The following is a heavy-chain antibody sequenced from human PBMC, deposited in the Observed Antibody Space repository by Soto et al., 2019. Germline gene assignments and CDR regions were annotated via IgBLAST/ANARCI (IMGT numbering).Heavy chain of an antibody. V-gene: IGHV3-66*01. CDR2: IYSGGST. CDR1: GLTVSSNY. D-gene: IGHD3-10*01. J-gene: IGHJ4*02. CDR3: VRAFYYYGSGTMGGYFDY. Sequence: EVQLVESGGGLVQPGGSLRLSCAVSGLTVSSNYMSWVRQAPGKGLEWVSVIYSGGSTNNAESVNGRFTISRDNSKNTLYVQINSLRADYTAVYYCVRAFYYYGSGTMGGYFDYWGQGTLVTVSS.